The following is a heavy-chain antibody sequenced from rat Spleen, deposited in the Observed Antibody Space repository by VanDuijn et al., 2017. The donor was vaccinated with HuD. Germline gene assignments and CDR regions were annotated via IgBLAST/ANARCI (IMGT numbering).Heavy chain of an antibody. Sequence: QVQLRESGPGLVQPSQTLSLTCTVSGFSLTSYGVSWVRQPPGKGLEWIGAIWNDGNTDYNSTLKSRLSISRDTSTSQVFLKMSSFQTEDTASYYCARAGSAAISLGNWFAYWGQGTLVTVSS. V-gene: IGHV2-4*01. J-gene: IGHJ3*01. CDR1: GFSLTSYG. D-gene: IGHD1-2*01. CDR3: ARAGSAAISLGNWFAY. CDR2: IWNDGNT.